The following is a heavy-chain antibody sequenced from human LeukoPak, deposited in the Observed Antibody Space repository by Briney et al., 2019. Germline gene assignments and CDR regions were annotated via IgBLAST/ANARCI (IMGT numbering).Heavy chain of an antibody. CDR3: ARESTYYDTLTGYLRPRYFDY. V-gene: IGHV4-30-4*08. CDR2: IYYSGST. Sequence: PSETLSLTCTFSGGSISSGDYYWSWIRQPPGKGLEWIGYIYYSGSTSYNPSLQSRVTISVDTSKNQFSLKLSSVTAADTAVYYCARESTYYDTLTGYLRPRYFDYWGQGTLVTVSS. CDR1: GGSISSGDYY. D-gene: IGHD3-9*01. J-gene: IGHJ4*02.